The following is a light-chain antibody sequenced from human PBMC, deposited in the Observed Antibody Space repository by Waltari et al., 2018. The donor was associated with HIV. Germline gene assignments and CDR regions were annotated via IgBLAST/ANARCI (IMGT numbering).Light chain of an antibody. J-gene: IGLJ2*01. Sequence: FMLTQPHSVSESPGKTVTISCTRSSGSIASSYLQWYQQRPGSSPTTVIYEDNKRPSGVPDRFSGSIDSSSNSASLTVSGLKTEDEADYYGQSYDSSPVVFGRGTKLTVL. CDR1: SGSIASSY. CDR2: EDN. CDR3: QSYDSSPVV. V-gene: IGLV6-57*01.